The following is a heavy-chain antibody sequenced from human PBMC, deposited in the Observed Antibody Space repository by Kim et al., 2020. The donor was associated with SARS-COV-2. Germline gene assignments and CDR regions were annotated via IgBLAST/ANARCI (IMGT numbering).Heavy chain of an antibody. J-gene: IGHJ4*02. CDR1: GFTFSSYW. CDR2: IKQDGSEK. D-gene: IGHD3-9*01. V-gene: IGHV3-7*01. CDR3: ASLPPLYYDILTGYPN. Sequence: GGSLRLSCAASGFTFSSYWMSWVRQAPGKGLEWVANIKQDGSEKYYVDSVKGRFTISRDNAKNSLYLQMNSLRAEDTAVYYCASLPPLYYDILTGYPNWGQGTLVTVSS.